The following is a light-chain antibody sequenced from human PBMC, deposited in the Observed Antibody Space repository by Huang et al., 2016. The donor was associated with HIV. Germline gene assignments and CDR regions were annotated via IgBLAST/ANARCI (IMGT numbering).Light chain of an antibody. Sequence: DIQMTSSPSVISESVGDRVTITCRASQGISNYLAWFQQNPGKGPKRLIYAGSNLESGVPSRFSGSGSETEFTLTISSLQPEDFATYYCLQHNTYPWTFGQGTKVEIK. J-gene: IGKJ1*01. CDR1: QGISNY. CDR3: LQHNTYPWT. V-gene: IGKV1-17*03. CDR2: AGS.